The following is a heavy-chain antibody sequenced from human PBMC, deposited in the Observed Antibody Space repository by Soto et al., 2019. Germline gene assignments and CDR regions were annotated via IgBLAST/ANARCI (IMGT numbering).Heavy chain of an antibody. Sequence: QVQLQESGPGLVKPSETLSLTCAVSGGSISNYYWTWIRQPQGKGLEWIGYISDTGVTNYHPSLMSRVTISLDTSKSQFSLKLSSVTAADTAVYYCARGSNMITFGGVIVYYFEYWGQGTLVTVSS. CDR3: ARGSNMITFGGVIVYYFEY. J-gene: IGHJ4*02. V-gene: IGHV4-59*01. D-gene: IGHD3-16*02. CDR1: GGSISNYY. CDR2: ISDTGVT.